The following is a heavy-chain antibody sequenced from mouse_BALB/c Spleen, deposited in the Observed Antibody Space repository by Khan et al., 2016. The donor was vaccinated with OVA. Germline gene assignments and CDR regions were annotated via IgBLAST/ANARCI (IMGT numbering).Heavy chain of an antibody. CDR3: DRNCDYDEGFAY. CDR2: IWSGGST. CDR1: GFSLTTYG. D-gene: IGHD2-4*01. J-gene: IGHJ3*01. Sequence: QVQLKQSGPGLVQPSQTLSITCTASGFSLTTYGVYWVRQSPGKGLEWLGVIWSGGSTDYNAAFITRLSISKANSKDKVFFNLQSLRANDTARYSCDRNCDYDEGFAYWGQGTLVTVSA. V-gene: IGHV2-2*02.